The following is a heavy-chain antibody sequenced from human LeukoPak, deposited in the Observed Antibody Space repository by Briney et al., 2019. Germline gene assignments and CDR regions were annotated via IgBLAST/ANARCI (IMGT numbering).Heavy chain of an antibody. CDR2: IYTSGST. CDR1: GGSISSGSYY. V-gene: IGHV4-61*02. CDR3: ARDRAPYYYGSGSYYWFDP. J-gene: IGHJ5*02. D-gene: IGHD3-10*01. Sequence: SETLSLTCTVSGGSISSGSYYWSWIRQPAGKGLEWIGRIYTSGSTNYNPSLKSRVTISVDTSKNQSSLKLSSVTAADTAVYYCARDRAPYYYGSGSYYWFDPWGQGTLVTVSS.